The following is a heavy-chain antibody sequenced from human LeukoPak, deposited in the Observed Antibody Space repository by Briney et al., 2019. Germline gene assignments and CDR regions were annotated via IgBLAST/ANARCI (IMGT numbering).Heavy chain of an antibody. CDR3: ARRQDGSGSYYNYYYGMDV. CDR1: GFTFSDYY. D-gene: IGHD3-10*01. CDR2: ISSSGSTI. J-gene: IGHJ6*02. Sequence: GGSLRLSCAASGFTFSDYYMSWIRQAPGKGLEWVSYISSSGSTIYYADSVKGRFTISRDNAKNSLYLQMNSLRSEDTAVDYCARRQDGSGSYYNYYYGMDVWGQGTTVTVSS. V-gene: IGHV3-11*01.